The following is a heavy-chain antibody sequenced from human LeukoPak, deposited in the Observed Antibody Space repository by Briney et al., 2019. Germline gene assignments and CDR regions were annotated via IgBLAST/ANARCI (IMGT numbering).Heavy chain of an antibody. V-gene: IGHV4-4*02. Sequence: SETLSLTCAVSGGSISSSNWWSWVRQPPGKGLEWIGEIYHSGSTNYNPSLKSRVTISVDKSKNQFSLKLNSVTAADTAVYYCASGGVTIFGVVSDAFDIWGQGTMVTVSS. J-gene: IGHJ3*02. CDR3: ASGGVTIFGVVSDAFDI. CDR2: IYHSGST. CDR1: GGSISSSNW. D-gene: IGHD3-3*01.